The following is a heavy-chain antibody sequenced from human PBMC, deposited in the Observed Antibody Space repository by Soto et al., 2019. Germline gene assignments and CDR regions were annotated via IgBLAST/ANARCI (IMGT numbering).Heavy chain of an antibody. CDR3: ARAYDSSGYYPNWFDP. CDR2: IYYSGST. D-gene: IGHD3-22*01. V-gene: IGHV4-59*01. J-gene: IGHJ5*02. Sequence: SETLSLTCTVSGGSISSYYWSWIRQPPGKGLEWIGYIYYSGSTNYNPSLKSRVTISVDTSENQFSLKLSSVTAADTAVYYCARAYDSSGYYPNWFDPWGQGTLVTVSS. CDR1: GGSISSYY.